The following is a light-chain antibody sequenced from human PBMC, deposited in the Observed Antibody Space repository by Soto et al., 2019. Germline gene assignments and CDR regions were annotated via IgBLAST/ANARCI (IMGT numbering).Light chain of an antibody. V-gene: IGKV3-20*01. J-gene: IGKJ1*01. CDR1: QSININ. CDR2: GAS. Sequence: EIVLTQSPGTLSLSPGERATLSCRASQSININLAWYQQKPGQAPRLLIYGASTRATGLPDRFSGSGSGTDFTLTISRLEPEDFAVYYCQQYGSSPATFGQGTKVDIK. CDR3: QQYGSSPAT.